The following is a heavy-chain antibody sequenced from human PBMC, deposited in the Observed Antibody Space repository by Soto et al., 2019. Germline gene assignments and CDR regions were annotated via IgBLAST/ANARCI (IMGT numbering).Heavy chain of an antibody. V-gene: IGHV4-34*01. D-gene: IGHD5-18*01. CDR2: INHSGST. J-gene: IGHJ5*02. CDR1: GWSFSGYY. Sequence: SEALSLECSVYGWSFSGYYWSWIRQPPGKGLEWIGEINHSGSTNYNPSLKSRVTISVDTSKNQFSLKLSSVTAADTAVYYCARLRGYSYGYWFDPWGQGTLVTVSS. CDR3: ARLRGYSYGYWFDP.